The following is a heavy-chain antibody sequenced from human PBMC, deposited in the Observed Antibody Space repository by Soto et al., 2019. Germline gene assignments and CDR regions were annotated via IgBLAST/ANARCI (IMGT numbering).Heavy chain of an antibody. CDR2: ISSSGTTI. V-gene: IGHV3-11*01. D-gene: IGHD5-18*01. J-gene: IGHJ6*02. Sequence: QVQLVESGGGLVKPGGSLRLSCVASGFSLSDYYMTWIRQAPGKGLEWVSYISSSGTTIYYADSVKGRFSISRDNAKNSVYLQMSILRAEDTAVYYCARDLDTAMVRVYFYYNGMDVWGQGTTVTVSS. CDR3: ARDLDTAMVRVYFYYNGMDV. CDR1: GFSLSDYY.